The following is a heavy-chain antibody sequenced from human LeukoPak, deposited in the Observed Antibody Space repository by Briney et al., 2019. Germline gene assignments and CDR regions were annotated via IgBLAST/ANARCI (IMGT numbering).Heavy chain of an antibody. Sequence: ASVKVSCKASGYTFTDYYVHWVRQAPGQGLEWMGWINPQRGVTKYAQQFQGRATMTMDTSISTAYMELISLRSDDTAFYYCARGGGYWNSYFDYWGQDTMVIVSS. J-gene: IGHJ4*02. D-gene: IGHD1-26*01. CDR1: GYTFTDYY. V-gene: IGHV1-2*02. CDR3: ARGGGYWNSYFDY. CDR2: INPQRGVT.